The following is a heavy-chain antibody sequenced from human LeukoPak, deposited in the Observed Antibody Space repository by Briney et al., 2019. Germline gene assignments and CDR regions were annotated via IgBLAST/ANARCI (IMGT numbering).Heavy chain of an antibody. D-gene: IGHD3-9*01. Sequence: GGSLRLSCTASGFTFGDYAMTWVRQAPGKGLEGVGFIASETYGGTAEYAASVKGRFTISRDDSKSIAYLQMNSLKTEDTAVYYCTRRERGYDILTEDYWGQGTLVTVSS. V-gene: IGHV3-49*04. CDR3: TRRERGYDILTEDY. J-gene: IGHJ4*02. CDR1: GFTFGDYA. CDR2: IASETYGGTA.